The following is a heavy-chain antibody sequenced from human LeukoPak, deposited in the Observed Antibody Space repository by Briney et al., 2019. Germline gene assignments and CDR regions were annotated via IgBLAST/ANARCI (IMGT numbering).Heavy chain of an antibody. CDR3: ASRPGYCSSSSCYANAFDF. J-gene: IGHJ3*01. CDR1: GGSISSSSYY. V-gene: IGHV4-39*01. D-gene: IGHD2-2*01. CDR2: IYYSEST. Sequence: SETLSLTCTVSGGSISSSSYYWVWLPQPPGKGLEWMGGIYYSESTYYNLSLKSRVTISVDTSKNQFSLKLSSVTAADTAVYYCASRPGYCSSSSCYANAFDFWGQGTMVTVSS.